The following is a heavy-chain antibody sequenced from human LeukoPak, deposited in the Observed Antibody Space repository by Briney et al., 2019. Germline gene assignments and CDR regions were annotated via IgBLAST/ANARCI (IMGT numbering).Heavy chain of an antibody. CDR1: GFTFSAYN. CDR3: ARDSWIAVGGTAYFDL. D-gene: IGHD6-19*01. CDR2: ISGSSTNI. V-gene: IGHV3-21*04. J-gene: IGHJ2*01. Sequence: GGSLRLSCAGSGFTFSAYNMNWVRQAPGKGLEWVSSISGSSTNIYYGDSVKGRFTISRDNAKNSLYLQMNSLRAEDTAVYYCARDSWIAVGGTAYFDLWGRCTVVPVSS.